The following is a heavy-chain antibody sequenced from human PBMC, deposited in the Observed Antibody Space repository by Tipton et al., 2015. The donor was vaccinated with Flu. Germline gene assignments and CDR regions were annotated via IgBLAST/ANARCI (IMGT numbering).Heavy chain of an antibody. Sequence: QSGPEVKKPGASVKVSCKASGYTFTGHYMHWVRQAPGQGLEWMGRINPNSGGTNYAQKFQGRVTMTRDTSISTAYMELSRLRSDDTAVYYCARLGIFGVVNDYWGQGTLVTVSS. CDR1: GYTFTGHY. J-gene: IGHJ4*02. CDR3: ARLGIFGVVNDY. D-gene: IGHD3-3*01. CDR2: INPNSGGT. V-gene: IGHV1-2*06.